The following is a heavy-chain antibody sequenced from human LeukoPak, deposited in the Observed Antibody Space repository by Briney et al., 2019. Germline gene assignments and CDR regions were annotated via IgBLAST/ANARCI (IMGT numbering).Heavy chain of an antibody. CDR2: IKRKTDAGTT. J-gene: IGHJ5*02. D-gene: IGHD2-2*01. CDR1: GFTFSDAW. Sequence: PGGSLRLSCAASGFTFSDAWMNWVRQAPGKGLEWVGRIKRKTDAGTTDYAAPVKGRFTISRDNAKNSLYLQMNSLRAEDTAVYYCARVGIVVVPAHGSTVRFDPWGQGTLVTVSS. CDR3: ARVGIVVVPAHGSTVRFDP. V-gene: IGHV3-15*07.